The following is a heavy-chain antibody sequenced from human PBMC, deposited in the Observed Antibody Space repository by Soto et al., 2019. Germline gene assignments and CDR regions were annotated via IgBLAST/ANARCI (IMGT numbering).Heavy chain of an antibody. V-gene: IGHV4-31*02. D-gene: IGHD6-13*01. CDR1: GGSISSGGYY. Sequence: PSETLSLTCTVSGGSISSGGYYWSWIRQHPGKGLEWIGYIYYSGSTYYNPSLKSRVTISVDTSKNQFSLKLSSVTAADTAVYYCARSIAAALRSHNWFDPWGQGTLVTVSS. CDR2: IYYSGST. CDR3: ARSIAAALRSHNWFDP. J-gene: IGHJ5*02.